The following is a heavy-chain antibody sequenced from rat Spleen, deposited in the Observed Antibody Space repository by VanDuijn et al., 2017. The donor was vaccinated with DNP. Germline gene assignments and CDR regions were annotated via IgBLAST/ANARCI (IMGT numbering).Heavy chain of an antibody. V-gene: IGHV4-2*01. J-gene: IGHJ2*01. CDR3: VREEECVDY. CDR2: INKDSSTI. CDR1: GFNFNDYW. Sequence: EVKLVESGGGLVQPGRSLKLSCAASGFNFNDYWMGWVRQAPGKGLEWIGEINKDSSTIKYSPSLKDKFAISRDNAQNTLYLQKSKLGSEDTAIYYCVREEECVDYWGQGVMVTVSS. D-gene: IGHD1-11*01.